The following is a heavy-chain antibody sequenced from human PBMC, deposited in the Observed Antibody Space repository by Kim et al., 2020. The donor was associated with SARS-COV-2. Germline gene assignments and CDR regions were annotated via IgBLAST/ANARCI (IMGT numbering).Heavy chain of an antibody. CDR2: INPNSGDT. Sequence: ASVKVSCKASGYTFNDYYMHWVRQAPGQGLEWMGRINPNSGDTDYAQRFQGRVTMTRDSSMSTVYMELSGLKSDDTVIYYCARENRNGLDFWGQGTFLT. J-gene: IGHJ4*02. CDR3: ARENRNGLDF. CDR1: GYTFNDYY. D-gene: IGHD1-1*01. V-gene: IGHV1-2*05.